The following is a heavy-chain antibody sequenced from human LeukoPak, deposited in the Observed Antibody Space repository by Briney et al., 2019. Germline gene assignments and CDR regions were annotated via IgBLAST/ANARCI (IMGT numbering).Heavy chain of an antibody. V-gene: IGHV3-48*04. CDR1: GFTFSSYS. CDR2: ISSSSSTI. CDR3: ARDFEEGYCSSTSCPRVAAAGAPGY. J-gene: IGHJ4*02. Sequence: GGSLRLSCAASGFTFSSYSMNWVRQAPGKGLEWVSYISSSSSTIYYADSVEGRFTISRDNAKNSLYLQMNSLRAEDTAVYYCARDFEEGYCSSTSCPRVAAAGAPGYWGQGTLVTVSS. D-gene: IGHD2-2*01.